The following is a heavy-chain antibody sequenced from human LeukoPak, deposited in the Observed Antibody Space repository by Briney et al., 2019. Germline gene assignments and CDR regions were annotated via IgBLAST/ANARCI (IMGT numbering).Heavy chain of an antibody. CDR2: ISGSGGST. J-gene: IGHJ2*01. CDR1: GFTFSSYA. D-gene: IGHD3-22*01. CDR3: AKDPNYYDSSGYYWGRDWYFDL. V-gene: IGHV3-23*01. Sequence: QPGGSLRLSCAASGFTFSSYAMSWVRQAPGKGLEWVSAISGSGGSTYYADSVKGRFTISRGNSKNTLYLQMNSLRAEDTAVYYCAKDPNYYDSSGYYWGRDWYFDLWGRGTLVTVSS.